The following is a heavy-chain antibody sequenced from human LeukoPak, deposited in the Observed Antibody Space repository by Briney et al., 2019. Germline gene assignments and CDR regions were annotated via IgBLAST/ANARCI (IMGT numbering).Heavy chain of an antibody. D-gene: IGHD4-23*01. CDR2: ISSSGSTI. J-gene: IGHJ4*02. CDR3: ARDLRWSFDY. CDR1: GFTFITYS. Sequence: PGRSLRLSCAASGFTFITYSMNWIRQAPGKGLEWVSYISSSGSTIYYADSVKGRFTISRDNAKNSLYLQMNSLRVEDTAVYYCARDLRWSFDYWGQGTLVTVSS. V-gene: IGHV3-48*04.